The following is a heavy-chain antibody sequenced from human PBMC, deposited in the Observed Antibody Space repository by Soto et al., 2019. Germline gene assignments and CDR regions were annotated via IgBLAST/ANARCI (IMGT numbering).Heavy chain of an antibody. V-gene: IGHV3-23*01. Sequence: GGSLRLSCAASGFTFSSYAMSWVRQAPGKGLEWVSAISGSGGSTYYADSVKGRFTISRDNSKNTLYLQMNSLRAEGTAVYYCAKGGGKPSYGMDVWGQGTTVTVSS. J-gene: IGHJ6*02. CDR3: AKGGGKPSYGMDV. CDR1: GFTFSSYA. CDR2: ISGSGGST.